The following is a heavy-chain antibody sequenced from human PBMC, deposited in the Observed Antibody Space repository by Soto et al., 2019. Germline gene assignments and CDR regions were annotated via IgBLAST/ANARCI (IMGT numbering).Heavy chain of an antibody. J-gene: IGHJ4*02. D-gene: IGHD4-17*01. CDR3: AKGRQSDYALAY. CDR1: GVTFSSYA. Sequence: GGSLRLSCAASGVTFSSYAMSWVRQAPGKGLEWVSAISGSGGSTYYADSVKGRFTISRDNSKNTLYLQMNSLRAEDTAVYYCAKGRQSDYALAYWGQGTLVTVSS. V-gene: IGHV3-23*01. CDR2: ISGSGGST.